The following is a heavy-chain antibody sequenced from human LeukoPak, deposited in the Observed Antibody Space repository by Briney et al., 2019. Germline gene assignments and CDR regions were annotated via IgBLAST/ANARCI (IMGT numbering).Heavy chain of an antibody. CDR1: GFTFSSYA. CDR3: ARQVGGYDSYMDV. Sequence: QPGGSLRLSSAASGFTFSSYAMHWVRQAPGKGLEWVAVISYDGSNKYYADSVKGRFTISRDNSKNTLFLQMNSLRAEDTAVYYCARQVGGYDSYMDVWGQGTTVTVSS. J-gene: IGHJ6*02. V-gene: IGHV3-30-3*01. CDR2: ISYDGSNK. D-gene: IGHD5-12*01.